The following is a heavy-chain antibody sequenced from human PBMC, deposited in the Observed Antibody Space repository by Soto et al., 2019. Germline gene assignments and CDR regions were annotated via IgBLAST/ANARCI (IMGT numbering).Heavy chain of an antibody. Sequence: SETLSLTCTVSGGSISSGGYYWSWIRQHPGKGLEWIGYIYYSGSTYYNPSLKSRVTISVDTSKNQFSLKLSSVTAADTAVYYCARVGKVYDSSVPSNDYWGQGTLVTVSS. CDR2: IYYSGST. J-gene: IGHJ4*02. D-gene: IGHD3-22*01. CDR3: ARVGKVYDSSVPSNDY. V-gene: IGHV4-31*03. CDR1: GGSISSGGYY.